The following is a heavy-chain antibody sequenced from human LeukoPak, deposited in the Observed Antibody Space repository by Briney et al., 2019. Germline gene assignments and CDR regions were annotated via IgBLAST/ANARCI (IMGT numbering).Heavy chain of an antibody. CDR3: ARRRGYSSGWSRGYFDY. D-gene: IGHD6-19*01. CDR1: GYTFTSYG. CDR2: ISAYNGNT. Sequence: ASVKVSCKASGYTFTSYGISWVRQAPGQGLEWMGWISAYNGNTNYAQKLQGRVTMTTDTSTSTAYMELRSLRSDDTAVYYCARRRGYSSGWSRGYFDYWGQGTLVTVSS. J-gene: IGHJ4*02. V-gene: IGHV1-18*01.